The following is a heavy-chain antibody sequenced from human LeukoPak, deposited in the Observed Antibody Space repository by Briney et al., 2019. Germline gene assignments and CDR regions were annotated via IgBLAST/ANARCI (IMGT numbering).Heavy chain of an antibody. Sequence: GRSLRLSCAASGFIFDNCAMTWVRQAPGKGLEWVSIISGSGGNAYYAGSVKGRFTISRDNFKNTVYLQMNSLRADDTAIYYCAKARSSTWDYYFDSWGQGTLVTVSS. CDR2: ISGSGGNA. J-gene: IGHJ4*02. D-gene: IGHD6-13*01. CDR3: AKARSSTWDYYFDS. V-gene: IGHV3-23*01. CDR1: GFIFDNCA.